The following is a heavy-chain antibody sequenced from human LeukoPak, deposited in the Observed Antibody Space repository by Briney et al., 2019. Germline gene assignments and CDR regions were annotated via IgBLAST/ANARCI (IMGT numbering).Heavy chain of an antibody. CDR1: GFTLSGYW. Sequence: GGSLRLSCAASGFTLSGYWIHWVRPAPGKGREGVSGISWNSGSIGYADSVKGRFTISRDNAKNFLYLQMNSLRAEDMALYYCAKGRNYDSLSYFDLWGRGALVTVSS. CDR2: ISWNSGSI. J-gene: IGHJ2*01. V-gene: IGHV3-9*03. CDR3: AKGRNYDSLSYFDL. D-gene: IGHD3-3*01.